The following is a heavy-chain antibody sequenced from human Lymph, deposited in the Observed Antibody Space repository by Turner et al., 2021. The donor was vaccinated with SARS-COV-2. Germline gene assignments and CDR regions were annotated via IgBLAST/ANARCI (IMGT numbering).Heavy chain of an antibody. CDR2: ISYDGSNK. D-gene: IGHD1-26*01. J-gene: IGHJ6*02. CDR1: GFTFSTYG. V-gene: IGHV3-30*18. Sequence: VQLVESGGGVVQPGRPLRLPCAASGFTFSTYGMHGVRQAPGKGLEWVAVISYDGSNKYYADSVKGRFTISRDNSKNTLHLQMNSLRAEDTAVYYCAKEGEWEFYGGGLDVWGQGTTVTVSS. CDR3: AKEGEWEFYGGGLDV.